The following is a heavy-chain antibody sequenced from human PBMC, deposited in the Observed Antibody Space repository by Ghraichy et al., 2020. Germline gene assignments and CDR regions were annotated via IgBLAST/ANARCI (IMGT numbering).Heavy chain of an antibody. CDR3: ARDVFRTEAGTNKGGNWFDP. J-gene: IGHJ5*02. Sequence: SQTLSLTCTVSGGSISSGSYYWSWIRQPAGKGLEWIGRIYTSGSTNYNPSLKSRVTISVDTSKNQFSRKLSSLTATDTAVYYCARDVFRTEAGTNKGGNWFDPWGQGTLVTVSS. D-gene: IGHD6-13*01. CDR2: IYTSGST. V-gene: IGHV4-61*02. CDR1: GGSISSGSYY.